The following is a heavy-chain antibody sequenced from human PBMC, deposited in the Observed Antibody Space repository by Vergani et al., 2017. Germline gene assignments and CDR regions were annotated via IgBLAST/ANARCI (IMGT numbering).Heavy chain of an antibody. CDR3: AREGCSSTSCPNWYFDL. CDR2: IYHSGST. Sequence: QVQLQQWGAGLLKPSETLSLTCAVYGYSISSGYYWGWIRQPPGKGLEWIGSIYHSGSTYYNPSLKSRVTISVDTSKNQFSLKLSSVTAADTAVYYCAREGCSSTSCPNWYFDLWGRGTLVTVSS. V-gene: IGHV4-38-2*02. D-gene: IGHD2-2*01. CDR1: GYSISSGYY. J-gene: IGHJ2*01.